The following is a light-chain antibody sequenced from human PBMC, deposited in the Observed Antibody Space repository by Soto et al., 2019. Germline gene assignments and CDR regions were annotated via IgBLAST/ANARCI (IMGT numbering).Light chain of an antibody. CDR1: SSDVGGYNY. J-gene: IGLJ1*01. CDR2: DVS. V-gene: IGLV2-14*03. Sequence: QSVLTQPVSVSGSPGQSITISCTGTSSDVGGYNYVSWYQHHPGKAPKLMIYDVSNRPSGVSNRFSGSKSGNTASLTISGLQPEGEADYYCCSYTTSNTRQIVFGTGTKVTVL. CDR3: CSYTTSNTRQIV.